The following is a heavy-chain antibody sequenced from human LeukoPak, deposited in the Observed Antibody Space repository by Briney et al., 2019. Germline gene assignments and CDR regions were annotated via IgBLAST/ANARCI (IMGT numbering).Heavy chain of an antibody. CDR2: IYYSAST. Sequence: SETLSLTCTVSGGSISRYYWSWIRQPPGEGLEWIGYIYYSASTNYNPSLKSRVTISVDKSKNQFSLKLSSVTAADTAVYYCARDLKLWYFDLWGRGTLVTVSS. CDR1: GGSISRYY. D-gene: IGHD3-9*01. CDR3: ARDLKLWYFDL. V-gene: IGHV4-59*01. J-gene: IGHJ2*01.